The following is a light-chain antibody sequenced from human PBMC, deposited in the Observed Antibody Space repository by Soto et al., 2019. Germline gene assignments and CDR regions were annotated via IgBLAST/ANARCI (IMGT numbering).Light chain of an antibody. V-gene: IGKV1-39*01. Sequence: QLTQSPSSLSASVGDRVTITCRASQSIDIYLNWYQQKPGKAPKLLMYTASSLQGGVPSKLSGSGSGTASTLTISSKKPDDFATESCHQSYNHPTFGKENKVEVK. CDR1: QSIDIY. CDR3: HQSYNHPT. CDR2: TAS. J-gene: IGKJ1*01.